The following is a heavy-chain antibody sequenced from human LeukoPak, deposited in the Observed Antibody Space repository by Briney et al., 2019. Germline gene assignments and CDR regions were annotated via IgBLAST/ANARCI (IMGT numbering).Heavy chain of an antibody. J-gene: IGHJ6*02. D-gene: IGHD4-17*01. V-gene: IGHV4-59*01. CDR2: IYYSGST. Sequence: SETLSLTCTVSGGSISSYYWSWIRQPPGKGLEWIGYIYYSGSTNYNPSLKSRVTISVDTSKNQFSLKLSSVTAADTAVYYCARAYGNYYYYGMDVWGQGTTVTVSS. CDR3: ARAYGNYYYYGMDV. CDR1: GGSISSYY.